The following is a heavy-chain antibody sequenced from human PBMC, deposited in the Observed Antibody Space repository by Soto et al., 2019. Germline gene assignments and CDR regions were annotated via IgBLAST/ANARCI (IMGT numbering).Heavy chain of an antibody. D-gene: IGHD2-15*01. CDR1: GFSISSGFH. V-gene: IGHV4-38-2*02. CDR3: ARDSVAEIRH. Sequence: SETLSLTCAVSGFSISSGFHWGWIRQPPGKGLEWIGSIYHSGTTYYNPSLKSRVTISVDTSKNQFSLKLRSVTAADTAVYYCARDSVAEIRHWGQGTLVTVYS. CDR2: IYHSGTT. J-gene: IGHJ4*02.